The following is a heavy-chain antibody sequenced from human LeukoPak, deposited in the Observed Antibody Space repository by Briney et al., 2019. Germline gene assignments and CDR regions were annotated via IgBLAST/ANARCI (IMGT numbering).Heavy chain of an antibody. J-gene: IGHJ4*02. V-gene: IGHV1-24*01. CDR3: ATVDLGYCSSTSCFDFDY. D-gene: IGHD2-2*01. CDR2: FDPEDGET. Sequence: HRASVKVSCKVSGYTLTELSMHWVRQAPGKGLEWMGGFDPEDGETIYAQKFQGRVTMTEDTSTDTAYMELSSLRSEDTAVYYCATVDLGYCSSTSCFDFDYWGQGTLVPVSS. CDR1: GYTLTELS.